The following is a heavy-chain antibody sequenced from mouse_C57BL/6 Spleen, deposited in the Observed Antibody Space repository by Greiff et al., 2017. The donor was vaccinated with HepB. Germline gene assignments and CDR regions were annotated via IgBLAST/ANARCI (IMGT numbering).Heavy chain of an antibody. V-gene: IGHV1-82*01. CDR1: GYAFSSSW. Sequence: QVQLQQSGPELVKPGASVKISCKASGYAFSSSWMNWVKQRPGKGLEWLGRIYPGDGDTKYNGKFKGKATLTADKSSSTAYMQLSSLTSEDSAVYFCAREGRLRHWYFDVWGTGTTVTVSS. CDR3: AREGRLRHWYFDV. D-gene: IGHD2-2*01. J-gene: IGHJ1*03. CDR2: IYPGDGDT.